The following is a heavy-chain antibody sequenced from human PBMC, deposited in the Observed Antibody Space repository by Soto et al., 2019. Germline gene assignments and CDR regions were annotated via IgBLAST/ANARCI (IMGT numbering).Heavy chain of an antibody. Sequence: AETLSLTCAVSGGSISSGNWWSVVRQPPGKGLELIGEIYHSGSTNYNPSLKSRATISVDKSKNQFSLKLSSVTAADTAVYYCARGTSTKNYYYGMDVWGQGTTVTVSS. D-gene: IGHD2-2*01. CDR2: IYHSGST. J-gene: IGHJ6*02. V-gene: IGHV4-4*02. CDR3: ARGTSTKNYYYGMDV. CDR1: GGSISSGNW.